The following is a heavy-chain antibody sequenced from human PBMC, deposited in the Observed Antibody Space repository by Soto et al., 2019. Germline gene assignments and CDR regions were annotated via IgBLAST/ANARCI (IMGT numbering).Heavy chain of an antibody. CDR1: GGPISISLNY. CDR2: MTYGGGTA. Sequence: SETLSLTCTVSGGPISISLNYWVWIRQSPGKVLEWIGSMTYGGGTAYYNSSLKNRVTISVDPSKNQFSLRLSSVTAEDTAVYYCVSSSNGACSDWGQGTVVTVSS. CDR3: VSSSNGACSD. V-gene: IGHV4-39*01. J-gene: IGHJ4*02. D-gene: IGHD4-4*01.